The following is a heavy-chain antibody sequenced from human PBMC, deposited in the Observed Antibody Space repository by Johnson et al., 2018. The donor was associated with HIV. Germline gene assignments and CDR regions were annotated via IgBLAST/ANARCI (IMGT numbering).Heavy chain of an antibody. CDR3: ARYHYYDSRLNDAFDI. J-gene: IGHJ3*02. V-gene: IGHV3-7*01. CDR2: INQDGSEK. D-gene: IGHD3-22*01. CDR1: GFTFSSYF. Sequence: VQLVESGGGVVQPGRSLRLSCAASGFTFSSYFMSWVRQAPGKGLEWVANINQDGSEKYYVDSVKGRFTISRDNAKNSLYLQMNSLRAEDTAVYYCARYHYYDSRLNDAFDIWGQGTMVTVSS.